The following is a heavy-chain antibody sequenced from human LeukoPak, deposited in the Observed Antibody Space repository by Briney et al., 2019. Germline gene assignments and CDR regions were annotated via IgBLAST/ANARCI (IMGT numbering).Heavy chain of an antibody. CDR3: AKAAGGATSLFDY. CDR1: GFTFSVHE. V-gene: IGHV3-30*18. J-gene: IGHJ4*02. D-gene: IGHD1-26*01. CDR2: ISDDGSNK. Sequence: GGSLRLSCVASGFTFSVHEMNWVRQAPGKGLEWVAVISDDGSNKYYADSVKGRFTISRDNSKNTLCLQMNSLRAEDTAVYYCAKAAGGATSLFDYWGQGTLVTVSS.